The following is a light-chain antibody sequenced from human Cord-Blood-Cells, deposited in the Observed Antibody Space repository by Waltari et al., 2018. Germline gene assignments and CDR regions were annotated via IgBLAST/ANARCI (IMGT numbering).Light chain of an antibody. CDR2: EVS. CDR1: SSDVGSYNL. CDR3: CSYAGSSTWV. Sequence: QSALTQPASVSGSPGQSITISCTGTSSDVGSYNLVSWYQQHPGKAPKLMIYEVSKWPSGFSNRVSGSKSGNTASLTISGLQAEDEADYYGCSYAGSSTWVFGGGTKLTVL. J-gene: IGLJ3*02. V-gene: IGLV2-23*02.